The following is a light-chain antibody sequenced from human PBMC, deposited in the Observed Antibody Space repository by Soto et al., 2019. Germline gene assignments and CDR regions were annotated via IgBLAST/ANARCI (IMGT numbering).Light chain of an antibody. CDR3: QHYNNWPPWT. CDR1: QSVSSN. Sequence: EIVMTQSPATLSVSPGERATLSCRASQSVSSNLAWYQQKPGQAPRLLIYGASTRATGIPAWFSGSGSGTEFTLTISSLQSEDFAVYYCQHYNNWPPWTFGQGIKVEIK. J-gene: IGKJ1*01. V-gene: IGKV3-15*01. CDR2: GAS.